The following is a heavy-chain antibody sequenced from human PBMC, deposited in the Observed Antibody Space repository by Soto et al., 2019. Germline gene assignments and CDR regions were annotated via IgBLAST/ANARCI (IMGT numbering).Heavy chain of an antibody. Sequence: QVQLVQPGAEVKKPGASVKVSCKASGYTFSNYATHWVRQAPGQRLEWMGWINAGNGKTKYSQNFQGRVTITRDTSASTAYMELSSLRSEDTAVYYCANNGDYYYYGMDVWGQGTTVTVSS. J-gene: IGHJ6*02. CDR3: ANNGDYYYYGMDV. CDR2: INAGNGKT. V-gene: IGHV1-3*01. CDR1: GYTFSNYA. D-gene: IGHD4-17*01.